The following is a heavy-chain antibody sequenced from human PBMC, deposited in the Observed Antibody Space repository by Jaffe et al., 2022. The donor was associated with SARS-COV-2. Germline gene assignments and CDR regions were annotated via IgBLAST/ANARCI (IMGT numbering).Heavy chain of an antibody. CDR2: IHYSGST. J-gene: IGHJ4*02. Sequence: QVQLQESGPGLVKPSETLSLTCTVSGGSINSYYWSWIRQPPGKGLEWIGYIHYSGSTNYNPSLKSRVTISIDTSNNQFFLNLSSVTAADTAMYYCARGSTWYYYFDYWGQGTLVTVSS. D-gene: IGHD6-13*01. CDR1: GGSINSYY. V-gene: IGHV4-59*01. CDR3: ARGSTWYYYFDY.